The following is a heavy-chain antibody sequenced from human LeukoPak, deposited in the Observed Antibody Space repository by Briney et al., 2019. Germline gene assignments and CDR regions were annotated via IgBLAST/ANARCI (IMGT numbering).Heavy chain of an antibody. CDR1: GYTFTGYY. Sequence: GPSVKVSCRASGYTFTGYYMHWVRQAPGQGLEWMGWINPNSGGTNYAQKFQGRVTMTRDTSISTAYMELSRLRSDDTAVYYCASVFDSSSEGRWFDPWGQGTLVTVSS. V-gene: IGHV1-2*02. D-gene: IGHD6-13*01. CDR2: INPNSGGT. J-gene: IGHJ5*02. CDR3: ASVFDSSSEGRWFDP.